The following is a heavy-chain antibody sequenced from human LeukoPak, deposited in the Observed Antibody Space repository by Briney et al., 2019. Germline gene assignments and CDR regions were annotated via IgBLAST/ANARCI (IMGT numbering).Heavy chain of an antibody. Sequence: SVKVSCTASGGTFSSYAISWVRQAPGQGLEWMGGIIPIFGTANYAQKFQGRVTITADESTSTAYMELSSLRSEDTAVYYCASRGYCSSTSCYAGMDYWGQGTLVTVSS. J-gene: IGHJ4*02. D-gene: IGHD2-2*01. CDR2: IIPIFGTA. CDR1: GGTFSSYA. V-gene: IGHV1-69*13. CDR3: ASRGYCSSTSCYAGMDY.